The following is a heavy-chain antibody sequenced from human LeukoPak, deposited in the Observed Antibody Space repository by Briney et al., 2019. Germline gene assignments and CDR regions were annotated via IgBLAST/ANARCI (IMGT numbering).Heavy chain of an antibody. V-gene: IGHV3-30-3*01. Sequence: GGSLRLSCAASGFTFSSYAMHWVRQAPGKGLEWVAVISYDGSNKYYADSVKGRFTISRDNSKNTLYLQMNSLRAEDTAVYYCARDWAHYYYYMDVWGKGTTVTVSS. CDR2: ISYDGSNK. D-gene: IGHD3-16*01. CDR1: GFTFSSYA. CDR3: ARDWAHYYYYMDV. J-gene: IGHJ6*03.